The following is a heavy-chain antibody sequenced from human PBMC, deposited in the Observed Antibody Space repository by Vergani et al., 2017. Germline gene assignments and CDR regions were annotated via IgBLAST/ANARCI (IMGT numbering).Heavy chain of an antibody. V-gene: IGHV3-30*18. Sequence: QVQLVESGGGVVQPGRSLRLSCAASGFTFSSYGMHWVRQAPGKGLEWVALISYDGSSKYYADSVKGRFTISRDNSKNTLYLQMNSLRAEDTAVYYCAKDLYDSSGFDYWGQGTLVTVSS. J-gene: IGHJ4*02. D-gene: IGHD3-22*01. CDR2: ISYDGSSK. CDR3: AKDLYDSSGFDY. CDR1: GFTFSSYG.